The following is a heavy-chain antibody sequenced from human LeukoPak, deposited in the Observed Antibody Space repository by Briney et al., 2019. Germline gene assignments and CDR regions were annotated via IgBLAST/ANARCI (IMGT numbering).Heavy chain of an antibody. CDR1: GFTFDDYT. CDR3: AKSPIPGGYSYGSLFDY. CDR2: ISWDGGST. D-gene: IGHD5-18*01. Sequence: GGSLRLSCAASGFTFDDYTMHWVRQAPGKGLEWVSLISWDGGSTYYSDSVKGRFTISRDNSKNSLYLQMNSLRTEDTALYYCAKSPIPGGYSYGSLFDYWGQGTLVTVSS. V-gene: IGHV3-43*01. J-gene: IGHJ4*02.